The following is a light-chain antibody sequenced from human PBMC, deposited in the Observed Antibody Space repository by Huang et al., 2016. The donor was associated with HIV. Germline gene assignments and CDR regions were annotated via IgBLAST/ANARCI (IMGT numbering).Light chain of an antibody. CDR2: AAS. CDR1: QPINTF. J-gene: IGKJ4*01. CDR3: QQSYSS. Sequence: DIQMTQSPSSLSASVGDRVTISCRASQPINTFLNWYQQKPGEAPKLLIYAASNLQEGVSARFSGAGSGTDFTLTISSLQPEDFATYYCQQSYSSFGGGTKVEI. V-gene: IGKV1-39*01.